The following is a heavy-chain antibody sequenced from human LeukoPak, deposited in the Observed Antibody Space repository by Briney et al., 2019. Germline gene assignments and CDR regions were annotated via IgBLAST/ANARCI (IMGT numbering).Heavy chain of an antibody. CDR3: ARGKDYDSSGYYFPLGGYYYYYMDV. J-gene: IGHJ6*03. D-gene: IGHD3-22*01. Sequence: SETLSLTCSVSGGSISNYYWSWIRQPPGKGLEWIGYIYYSGSTNYNPSLKSRVTISVDTSKNQFSLKLSSVTAADTAVYYCARGKDYDSSGYYFPLGGYYYYYMDVWGKGTTVTASS. CDR2: IYYSGST. V-gene: IGHV4-59*01. CDR1: GGSISNYY.